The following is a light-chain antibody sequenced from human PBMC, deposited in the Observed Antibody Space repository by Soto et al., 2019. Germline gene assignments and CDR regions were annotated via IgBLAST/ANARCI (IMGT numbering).Light chain of an antibody. V-gene: IGKV1-5*03. J-gene: IGKJ1*01. Sequence: DIQITQSPSALSSSVLERFTITCRASQSISSWLAWYQQKPGKAPKLLLYKTSALESGVPSRFSGSGSGTEFTLTISSVQPDDFATYYCQQYHAYPRTFGQGTKVDIK. CDR1: QSISSW. CDR3: QQYHAYPRT. CDR2: KTS.